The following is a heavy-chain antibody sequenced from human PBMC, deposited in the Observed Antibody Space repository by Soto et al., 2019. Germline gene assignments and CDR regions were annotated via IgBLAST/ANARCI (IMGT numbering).Heavy chain of an antibody. Sequence: SETLSLTCAVYGGSFSGYYWSWIRQPPGKXLEWXGEXXHXXSXXXXXSXXXRVTISVDTSKNQFSLKLSYVTAADTAVYYCARIPVDTSMIYWFDPWGQGTLVTVSS. J-gene: IGHJ5*01. V-gene: IGHV4-34*01. CDR2: XXHXXSX. D-gene: IGHD5-18*01. CDR1: GGSFSGYY. CDR3: ARIPVDTSMIYWFDP.